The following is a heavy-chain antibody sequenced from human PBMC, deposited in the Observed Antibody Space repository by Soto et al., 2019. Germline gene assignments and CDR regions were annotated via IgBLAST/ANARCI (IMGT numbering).Heavy chain of an antibody. J-gene: IGHJ5*02. CDR3: ARKHSLDYIRWGLDP. CDR1: GYPFSDNQ. Sequence: ASVKVSCKASGYPFSDNQIHWLRRAPGQGLEWMGRINPKSDDTNYAQKFQGRVTMTRDTSIDTAYLELTGLTSDDTATYYCARKHSLDYIRWGLDPWGQGTLVTVSS. CDR2: INPKSDDT. V-gene: IGHV1-2*02. D-gene: IGHD4-4*01.